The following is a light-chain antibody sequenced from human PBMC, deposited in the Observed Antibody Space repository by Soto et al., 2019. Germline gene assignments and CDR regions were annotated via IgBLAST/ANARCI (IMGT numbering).Light chain of an antibody. CDR3: SSYTSSNTYV. CDR1: SSDVGAYKY. CDR2: DVS. J-gene: IGLJ1*01. Sequence: QSVLTQPASVSGSPGQSITISCTGTSSDVGAYKYVSWYQHHPGKVPQLMIYDVSNRPSGVSDRFSGSKSGNTASLTISGLQAEDEADYSCSSYTSSNTYVFGTGTKVTVL. V-gene: IGLV2-14*03.